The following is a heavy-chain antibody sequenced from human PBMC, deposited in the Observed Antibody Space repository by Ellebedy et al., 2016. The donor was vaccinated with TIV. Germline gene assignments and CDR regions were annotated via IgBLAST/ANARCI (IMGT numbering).Heavy chain of an antibody. CDR3: AKSGGSGSNRDAFDI. D-gene: IGHD6-19*01. CDR1: GITFSSYA. Sequence: PGGSLRLSFAASGITFSSYAMSWVRQAPGKGLEWVSGISGSGGSTYYADSVKGRFNISRDNSKNTLYLQMSSLRAEDTAVYYCAKSGGSGSNRDAFDIWGQGTMVTVSA. V-gene: IGHV3-23*01. CDR2: ISGSGGST. J-gene: IGHJ3*02.